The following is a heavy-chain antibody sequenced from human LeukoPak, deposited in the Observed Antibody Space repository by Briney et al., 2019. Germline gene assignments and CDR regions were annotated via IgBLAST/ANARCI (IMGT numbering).Heavy chain of an antibody. V-gene: IGHV3-23*01. CDR2: ISFNGRST. CDR1: GFNFADSA. CDR3: ARDIELST. J-gene: IGHJ3*01. Sequence: PGGSLRLSCAASGFNFADSAMSWVRQTPRKGLEWVSLISFNGRSTYYGDSVKGRFTISRDNSKDTVYLQMNSLGAEDTAIFYCARDIELSTWGPGTMVTVSS. D-gene: IGHD5-12*01.